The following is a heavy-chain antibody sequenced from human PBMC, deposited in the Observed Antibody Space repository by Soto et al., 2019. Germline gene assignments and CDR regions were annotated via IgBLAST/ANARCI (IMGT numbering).Heavy chain of an antibody. CDR2: IYYSGST. V-gene: IGHV4-59*08. CDR1: GGSISSYY. D-gene: IGHD6-19*01. Sequence: PSETLSLTCTVSGGSISSYYWSWIRQPPGKGLEWIGYIYYSGSTNYNPSLKSRVTISVDTSKNQFSLKLSSVTAADTAVYYCARRYNSGLDYWGQGTLVTVAS. CDR3: ARRYNSGLDY. J-gene: IGHJ4*02.